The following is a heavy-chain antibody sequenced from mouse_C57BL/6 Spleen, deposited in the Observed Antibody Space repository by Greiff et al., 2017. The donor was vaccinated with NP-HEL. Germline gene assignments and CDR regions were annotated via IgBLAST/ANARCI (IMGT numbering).Heavy chain of an antibody. J-gene: IGHJ2*01. V-gene: IGHV1-69*01. CDR3: ARSVYYDYYREYYFDY. Sequence: VQLQQPGAELVMPGASVKLSCTASGYTFTSYWMHWVKQRPGQGLEWIGEIDPSDSYTNYNQKFKGKSTLPVDKSSSTAYMQLSSLTSEDSAVYYCARSVYYDYYREYYFDYWGQGTTLTVSS. D-gene: IGHD2-4*01. CDR2: IDPSDSYT. CDR1: GYTFTSYW.